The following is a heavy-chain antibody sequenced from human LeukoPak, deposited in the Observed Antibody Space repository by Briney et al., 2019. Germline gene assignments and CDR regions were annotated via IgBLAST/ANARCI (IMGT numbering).Heavy chain of an antibody. CDR3: AREGGRAGGDV. J-gene: IGHJ6*04. V-gene: IGHV4-4*07. D-gene: IGHD1-26*01. Sequence: SETLSLTCTVSGGSISSYYWSWIRQPAGKGLEWIGRIYTSGSTNYNPSLKSRLTISVDTSKNQFSLRLSSLTAADTAVYYCAREGGRAGGDVWGKGTTVTVSS. CDR2: IYTSGST. CDR1: GGSISSYY.